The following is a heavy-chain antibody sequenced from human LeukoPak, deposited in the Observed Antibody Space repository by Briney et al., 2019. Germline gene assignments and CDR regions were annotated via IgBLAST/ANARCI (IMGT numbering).Heavy chain of an antibody. D-gene: IGHD6-6*01. J-gene: IGHJ3*02. Sequence: SETLSLTCTVSGDSISSYYWSWIRQPPGKGLEWIGYIYYSGSTKYDPSLKSRVTILVDSSEKQLSLKLTSVSAADTALYYCAREDQAPSAFAIWGQGTMVTASS. V-gene: IGHV4-59*01. CDR1: GDSISSYY. CDR3: AREDQAPSAFAI. CDR2: IYYSGST.